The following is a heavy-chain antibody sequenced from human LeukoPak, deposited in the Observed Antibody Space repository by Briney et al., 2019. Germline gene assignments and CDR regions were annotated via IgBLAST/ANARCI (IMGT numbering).Heavy chain of an antibody. D-gene: IGHD2-2*01. CDR3: ARDLEYRSSTSCFGDY. V-gene: IGHV1-24*01. CDR1: GYTLTELS. Sequence: ASVKVSCKVSGYTLTELSMHWVRQAPGKGLEWMGGFDPEDGETIYAQKFQGRVTMTEDTSTDTAYMELSSLRSEDTAVYYCARDLEYRSSTSCFGDYWGQGTLVTVSS. J-gene: IGHJ4*02. CDR2: FDPEDGET.